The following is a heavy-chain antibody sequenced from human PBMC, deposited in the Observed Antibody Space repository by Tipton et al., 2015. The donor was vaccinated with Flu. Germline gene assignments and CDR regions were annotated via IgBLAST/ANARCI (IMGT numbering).Heavy chain of an antibody. D-gene: IGHD6-19*01. CDR3: ARDGSGWYWVFDY. CDR1: GFTFSNYG. CDR2: IWYDGSNK. V-gene: IGHV3-33*01. Sequence: SLRLSCAASGFTFSNYGMHWVRQAPGKGLEWVAVIWYDGSNKYYADSVKGRFTISRDNSKNTLYLQMNSLRAEDTAVYYCARDGSGWYWVFDYWGQGTLVTVSS. J-gene: IGHJ4*02.